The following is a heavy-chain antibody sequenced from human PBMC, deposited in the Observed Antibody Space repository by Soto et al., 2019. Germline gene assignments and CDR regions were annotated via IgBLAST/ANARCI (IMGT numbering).Heavy chain of an antibody. CDR2: INKDGSEQ. Sequence: EVQLVESGGDLVQPGGSLRLSCAASGFTFNVYYMTWVRQAPGRGLEWVASINKDGSEQYYVDSVKGRFTISRDNAKNSLYLQMNRLRAQDTGLLYCSRENLVPDYWGQGTLVTVSS. D-gene: IGHD3-16*01. CDR1: GFTFNVYY. CDR3: SRENLVPDY. V-gene: IGHV3-7*03. J-gene: IGHJ4*02.